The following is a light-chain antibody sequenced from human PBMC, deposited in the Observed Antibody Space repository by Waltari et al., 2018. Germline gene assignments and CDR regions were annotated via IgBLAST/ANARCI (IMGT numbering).Light chain of an antibody. CDR3: SSYAGSNNWV. CDR2: EVT. V-gene: IGLV2-8*01. J-gene: IGLJ3*02. CDR1: RPDVCGYNF. Sequence: QSALTQTPSASASPLHSLTLSCTRTRPDVCGYNFVSWYPQHPGQAPKVMVHEVTKRPSGVPDRFSGSKSGNTASLTVSGLQAEDEADYYCSSYAGSNNWVFGGGTKVTVL.